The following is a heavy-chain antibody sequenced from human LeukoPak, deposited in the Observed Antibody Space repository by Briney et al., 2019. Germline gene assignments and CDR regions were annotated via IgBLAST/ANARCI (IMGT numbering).Heavy chain of an antibody. CDR3: ARECYYGSGSHDY. J-gene: IGHJ4*02. CDR2: IWYDGSNK. CDR1: GFTFSSYG. D-gene: IGHD3-10*01. V-gene: IGHV3-33*01. Sequence: TGRSLRLSCAASGFTFSSYGMHWVRQAPGKGLGWVAVIWYDGSNKYYADSVKGRFTISRDNSKNTLYLQMNSLRAEDTAVYYCARECYYGSGSHDYWGQGTLVTVSS.